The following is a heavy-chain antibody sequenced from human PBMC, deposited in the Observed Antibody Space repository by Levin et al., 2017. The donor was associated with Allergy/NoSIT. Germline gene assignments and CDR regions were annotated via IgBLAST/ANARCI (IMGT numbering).Heavy chain of an antibody. CDR1: GFTFSDHY. V-gene: IGHV3-11*01. CDR2: IYSSTDTI. Sequence: GGSLRLSCAASGFTFSDHYMSWIRQAPGKGLEWLSYIYSSTDTIYYADSVKGRFSISRDNAKKSVYLQMNSLRAEDTAVYYCARGHYGLDVWGQGTSVTVSS. J-gene: IGHJ6*02. CDR3: ARGHYGLDV.